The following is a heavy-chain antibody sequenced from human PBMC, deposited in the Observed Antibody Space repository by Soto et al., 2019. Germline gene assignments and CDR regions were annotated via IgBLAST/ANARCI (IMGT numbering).Heavy chain of an antibody. J-gene: IGHJ5*02. V-gene: IGHV1-46*01. CDR2: INPSGGST. CDR1: GKTFTSYY. Sequence: ASVKVSFQASGKTFTSYYMHWVRQAPGQGLEWMGIINPSGGSTSYAQKFQGRVTMTRDTSTSTVYMELSSLRSEDTAVYYCAIGRRLGFGELLSWFDPWGQGTLVTVSS. CDR3: AIGRRLGFGELLSWFDP. D-gene: IGHD3-10*01.